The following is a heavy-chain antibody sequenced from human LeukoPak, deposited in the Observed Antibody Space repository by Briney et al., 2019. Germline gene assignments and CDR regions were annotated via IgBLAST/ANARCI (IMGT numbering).Heavy chain of an antibody. D-gene: IGHD2-2*01. V-gene: IGHV3-48*01. CDR3: ARSEYQLLAYLDY. CDR2: ISSSSSTI. Sequence: GGSLRLSCAASGFTFSSYSMNWVRQAPGKGLEWVSYISSSSSTIYYADSVKGRFTISRDNAKNSLYLQMNSLRAEDTAVYYCARSEYQLLAYLDYWGQGTLVTVSS. CDR1: GFTFSSYS. J-gene: IGHJ4*02.